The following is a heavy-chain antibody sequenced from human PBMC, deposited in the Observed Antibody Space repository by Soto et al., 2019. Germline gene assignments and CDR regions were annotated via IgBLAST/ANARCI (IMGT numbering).Heavy chain of an antibody. CDR3: AADRYYYGSGIPSPWNWFDP. D-gene: IGHD3-10*01. CDR2: INPNSGNT. CDR1: GYTFTGYY. J-gene: IGHJ5*02. V-gene: IGHV1-2*02. Sequence: GASVKVSCKASGYTFTGYYMHWVRQAPGQGLEWMGWINPNSGNTNYAQKFQDRVTITRDMSTSTAYMELSSLRSEDTAVYYCAADRYYYGSGIPSPWNWFDPWGQGTLVTVSS.